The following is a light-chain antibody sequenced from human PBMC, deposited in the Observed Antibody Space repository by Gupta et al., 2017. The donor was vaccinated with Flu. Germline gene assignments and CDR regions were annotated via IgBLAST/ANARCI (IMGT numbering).Light chain of an antibody. CDR2: DTN. J-gene: IGLJ3*02. V-gene: IGLV7-46*01. Sequence: GAINSGHYSERFQQKHGQAARVLIFDTNNERSWTPARFSCSLHGGKAALTISGAEAEDEAEYYCLLVRGSASRPGEFGGGTKLTVL. CDR3: LLVRGSASRPGE. CDR1: GAINSGHY.